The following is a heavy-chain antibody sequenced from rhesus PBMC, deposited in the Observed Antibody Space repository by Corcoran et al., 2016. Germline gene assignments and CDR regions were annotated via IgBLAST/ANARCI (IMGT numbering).Heavy chain of an antibody. CDR1: GGSISSSY. J-gene: IGHJ6*01. Sequence: QLQLQESGPGLVKPSETLSVTCAVSGGSISSSYCSWIRQAPGKGLEWIGYIYGSGSSTTYYPSLKSRFTLSVDTSKNQLSLMLSSVTAADTAVYYCARDQAYGLDSWGQGVVVIVSS. CDR3: ARDQAYGLDS. CDR2: IYGSGSST. V-gene: IGHV4-169*02.